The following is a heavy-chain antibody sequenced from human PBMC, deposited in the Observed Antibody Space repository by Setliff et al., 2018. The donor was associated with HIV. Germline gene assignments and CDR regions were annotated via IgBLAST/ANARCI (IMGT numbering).Heavy chain of an antibody. Sequence: ETLSLTCTVSDDFITSYYWSWIRKPPGKGLEWIGYIYYSGSTNYNPSLKSRVTISLDMSTSQFSLRLSSVTAADTAVYYCARAVYYFDFWGQGTLVTVSS. D-gene: IGHD1-20*01. CDR1: DDFITSYY. CDR2: IYYSGST. CDR3: ARAVYYFDF. V-gene: IGHV4-59*01. J-gene: IGHJ4*02.